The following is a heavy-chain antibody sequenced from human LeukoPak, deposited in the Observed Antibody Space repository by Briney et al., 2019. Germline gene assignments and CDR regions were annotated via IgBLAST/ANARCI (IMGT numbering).Heavy chain of an antibody. Sequence: GGSLRLSCAASGFTFSNAWMSWVRQAPGKGLEWVGRIKSKTDGGTTDYAAPVKGRFTISSDDSKNTLYLQMNSLKTEDTAVYYCTTGPIRYYDMLTGYFLFDYWGQGTLVTVSS. CDR2: IKSKTDGGTT. V-gene: IGHV3-15*01. CDR3: TTGPIRYYDMLTGYFLFDY. CDR1: GFTFSNAW. D-gene: IGHD3-9*01. J-gene: IGHJ4*02.